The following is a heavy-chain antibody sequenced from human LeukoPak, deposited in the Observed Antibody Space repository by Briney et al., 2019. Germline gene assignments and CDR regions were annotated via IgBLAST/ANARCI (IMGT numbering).Heavy chain of an antibody. Sequence: ASVKGSCKATVYTITSYDINWVGQPAARGREWMGWMNPKSGNTCYKQKYQGRVTMTRNTSISTANLELSSLRSEDTAVYYCARISSTSLLHRLSARAGYCYNHMDVWGKGTTVTVSS. V-gene: IGHV1-8*01. CDR3: ARISSTSLLHRLSARAGYCYNHMDV. CDR1: VYTITSYD. D-gene: IGHD2-2*01. J-gene: IGHJ6*03. CDR2: MNPKSGNT.